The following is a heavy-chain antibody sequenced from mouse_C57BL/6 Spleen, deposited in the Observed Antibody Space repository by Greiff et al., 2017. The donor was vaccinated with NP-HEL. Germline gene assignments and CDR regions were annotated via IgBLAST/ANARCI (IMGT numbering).Heavy chain of an antibody. CDR2: ISSGSSTI. CDR3: AGSSHYAMDY. J-gene: IGHJ4*01. V-gene: IGHV5-17*01. D-gene: IGHD1-1*01. Sequence: DVQLVESGGGLVKPGGSLKLSCAASGFTFSDYGMHWVRQAPEKGLEWVAYISSGSSTIYYADTVKGRFTISRDNAKNTLFLQMTSLRSEDTAMYYCAGSSHYAMDYWGQGTSVTVSS. CDR1: GFTFSDYG.